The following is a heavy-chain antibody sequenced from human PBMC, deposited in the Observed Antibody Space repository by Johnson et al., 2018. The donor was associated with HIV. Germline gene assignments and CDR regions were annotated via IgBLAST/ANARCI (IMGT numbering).Heavy chain of an antibody. CDR1: GFTFSSYA. J-gene: IGHJ3*02. V-gene: IGHV3-30*04. D-gene: IGHD2-21*01. Sequence: QVQLVESGGGVVQSGRSLRLSCAASGFTFSSYAMHWVRQAPGKGLEWVAVISYDGSNTYYADSVKGRFTISRDNSKNTLYLQMNSLRAEDTAGYYCAREGGGTYWGGDCSKDAFDIWGQGTMVTVSS. CDR2: ISYDGSNT. CDR3: AREGGGTYWGGDCSKDAFDI.